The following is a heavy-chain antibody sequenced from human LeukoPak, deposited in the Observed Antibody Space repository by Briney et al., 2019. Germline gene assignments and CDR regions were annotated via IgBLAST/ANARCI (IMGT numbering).Heavy chain of an antibody. CDR1: GFTFSSYA. CDR3: ARCTASCYANAFDV. V-gene: IGHV3-23*01. D-gene: IGHD2-2*01. J-gene: IGHJ3*01. CDR2: ISGSGGST. Sequence: GGSLRLSCAASGFTFSSYAMSWVRQAPGKGLEWVSGISGSGGSTNYADSVKGRFTISRDNSKNTLYLQMNSLRPEDTAVYYCARCTASCYANAFDVWGQGTLLTVSS.